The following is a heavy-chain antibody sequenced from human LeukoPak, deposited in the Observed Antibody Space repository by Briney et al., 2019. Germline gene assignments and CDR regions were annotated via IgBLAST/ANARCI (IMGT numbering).Heavy chain of an antibody. CDR1: GYTFTGYY. J-gene: IGHJ4*02. D-gene: IGHD3-22*01. Sequence: GASVKVSCKASGYTFTGYYMHWVRQAPGQGLEWMGWINPNSGGTNYAQKFQGRVTMTRDTSISTAYMELSRLRSDDTAVYYCARTPPYYYDSSGYYLRFDYWGQGTLVTVSS. V-gene: IGHV1-2*02. CDR3: ARTPPYYYDSSGYYLRFDY. CDR2: INPNSGGT.